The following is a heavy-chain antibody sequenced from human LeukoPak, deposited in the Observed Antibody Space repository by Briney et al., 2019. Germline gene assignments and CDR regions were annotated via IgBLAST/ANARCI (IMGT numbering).Heavy chain of an antibody. V-gene: IGHV1-46*01. CDR2: INPSGGST. Sequence: ASVKVSCKASGYTFTSYYMHWVRQAPGQGLEWMGIINPSGGSTSYAQKFQGRVTMTRDMSTSTVYMELSSLRSEDTAVYYCARGGGYSYGWFGDYYYMDVWGKGTTVTVSS. CDR1: GYTFTSYY. CDR3: ARGGGYSYGWFGDYYYMDV. D-gene: IGHD5-18*01. J-gene: IGHJ6*03.